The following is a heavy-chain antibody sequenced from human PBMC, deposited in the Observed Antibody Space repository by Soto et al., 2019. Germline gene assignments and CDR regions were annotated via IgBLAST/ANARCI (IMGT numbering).Heavy chain of an antibody. Sequence: ASVKVSCKTSGYIFTGYYMHWVRQAPGQGLEWMGWINPNSGDTNYTQKFQGWVTMTRDTSISTAYMELSRLRSDDTAVYYCATSRISIAVAGETEYYFDYWGQGTPVTVSS. V-gene: IGHV1-2*04. CDR1: GYIFTGYY. J-gene: IGHJ4*02. CDR2: INPNSGDT. D-gene: IGHD6-19*01. CDR3: ATSRISIAVAGETEYYFDY.